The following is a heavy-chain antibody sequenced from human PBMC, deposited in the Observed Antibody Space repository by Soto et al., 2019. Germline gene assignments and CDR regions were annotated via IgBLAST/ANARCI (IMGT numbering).Heavy chain of an antibody. D-gene: IGHD7-27*01. J-gene: IGHJ4*02. Sequence: PGGSLRLSCAASGFTFNSFSMNWVRQAPGKGLEWVSYIIRSTGIISYADSVKGRFTISGDNAKNSLYLQMNSLRAEDTAVYYCARDLNWAFDYWGQGTLVTVSS. CDR1: GFTFNSFS. CDR2: IIRSTGII. V-gene: IGHV3-48*01. CDR3: ARDLNWAFDY.